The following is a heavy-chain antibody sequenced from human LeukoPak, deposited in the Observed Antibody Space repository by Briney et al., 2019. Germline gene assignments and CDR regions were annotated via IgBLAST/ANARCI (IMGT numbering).Heavy chain of an antibody. CDR1: GFSFSDYY. CDR3: ATIHSRPY. D-gene: IGHD2-15*01. Sequence: PGGSLRLSCAASGFSFSDYYMTWIRQPPGKGLEWIAYIRSGSTTIYYADSVKARFTISRDDAKNSLFLQMNSLRAEDTAVYYCATIHSRPYWGQGTLVTVSS. J-gene: IGHJ4*02. V-gene: IGHV3-11*01. CDR2: IRSGSTTI.